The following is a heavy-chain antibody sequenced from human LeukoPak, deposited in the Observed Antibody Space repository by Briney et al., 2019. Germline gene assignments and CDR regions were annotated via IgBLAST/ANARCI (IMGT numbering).Heavy chain of an antibody. CDR2: IASNGGTK. V-gene: IGHV3-64*02. D-gene: IGHD2-2*02. J-gene: IGHJ4*02. CDR3: AREYCTTNSCYIWGLGY. Sequence: GGSLRLPCAASGFSFSTYTMRWVRQAPGKGLEYVSGIASNGGTKYYADSVKGRFTISRDNFKNTVYLQMDSLRTEDMAVYYCAREYCTTNSCYIWGLGYWGQGTLVTVSS. CDR1: GFSFSTYT.